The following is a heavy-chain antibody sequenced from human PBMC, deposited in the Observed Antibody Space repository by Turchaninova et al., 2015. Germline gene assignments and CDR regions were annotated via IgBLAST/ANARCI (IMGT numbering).Heavy chain of an antibody. CDR3: ARGKDAYKTVYWFDP. CDR2: IYPSKYKV. CDR1: GYPFPFNW. D-gene: IGHD5-24*01. Sequence: VQLVQSGAEANKPGESLKISCKGSGYPFPFNWSGGVLPMPGEGLGWMVIIYPSKYKVRTRPTFQGQVIISADESPNTADLQWSSLKASYTALYYCARGKDAYKTVYWFDPWGQGTLVNVSS. V-gene: IGHV5-51*01. J-gene: IGHJ5*02.